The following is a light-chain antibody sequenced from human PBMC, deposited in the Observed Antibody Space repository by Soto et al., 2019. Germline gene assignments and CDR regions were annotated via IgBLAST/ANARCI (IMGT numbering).Light chain of an antibody. CDR1: QSVSVN. V-gene: IGKV3-15*01. CDR2: GAS. CDR3: QQRSNRPPGIT. Sequence: EIVLTQSPGTLSLSPGERVTLSCRASQSVSVNLAWYQQKPGQAPRLLIYGASTRATGIPARFSGSGSGTEFTLTISSLQSEDFAVYYCQQRSNRPPGITFGQGTRLEI. J-gene: IGKJ5*01.